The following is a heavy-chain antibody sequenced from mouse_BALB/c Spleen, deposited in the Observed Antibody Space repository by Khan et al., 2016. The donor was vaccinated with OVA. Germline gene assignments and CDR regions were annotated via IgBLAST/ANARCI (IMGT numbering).Heavy chain of an antibody. J-gene: IGHJ3*01. CDR2: ITYSGNT. D-gene: IGHD2-4*01. CDR1: GYSITSEFA. Sequence: VQLKESGPGLVKPSQSLSLTCTVTGYSITSEFAWNWIRQFPGNKLEWMGYITYSGNTRYNPSLKSLISITRDTSRNQFFLQLNSVTTEDTATDYCARKDYYDYDPFDYWGQGTLVTVSS. CDR3: ARKDYYDYDPFDY. V-gene: IGHV3-2*02.